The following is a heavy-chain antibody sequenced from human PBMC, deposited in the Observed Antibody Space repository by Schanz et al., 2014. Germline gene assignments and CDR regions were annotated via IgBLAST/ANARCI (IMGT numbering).Heavy chain of an antibody. V-gene: IGHV1-69*08. CDR1: GGTFSSST. CDR2: IIPILDKT. Sequence: QVQLVQSGAEVKKPGSSVKVSCKASGGTFSSSTLTWVRQAPGQGLEWMGRIIPILDKTNYAQKFQGRVTMTADKSTSTAYMEVSGLRSEDTAVYYCAKGDRTRYGTMDVWGQGTTVTVSS. D-gene: IGHD3-9*01. CDR3: AKGDRTRYGTMDV. J-gene: IGHJ6*02.